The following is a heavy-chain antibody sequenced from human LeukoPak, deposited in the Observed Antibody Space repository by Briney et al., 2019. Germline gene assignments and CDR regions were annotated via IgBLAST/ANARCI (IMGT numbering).Heavy chain of an antibody. J-gene: IGHJ4*02. CDR1: GGSITSYY. D-gene: IGHD2-15*01. CDR3: VGSRYCNGGACYATFDF. Sequence: SETLSLTCTVSGGSITSYYWNWIRQPAGKGLEYIGRMYTSGSTNYNPSLKSRVTMLLDTSKNQFSLKLSSMTAADTAVYYCVGSRYCNGGACYATFDFWGQGTLVTVSS. V-gene: IGHV4-4*07. CDR2: MYTSGST.